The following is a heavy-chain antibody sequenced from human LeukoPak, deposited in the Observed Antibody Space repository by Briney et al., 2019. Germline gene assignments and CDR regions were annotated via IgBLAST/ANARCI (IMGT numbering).Heavy chain of an antibody. CDR3: ARASSLAFDI. CDR2: TKYRSKWYN. Sequence: SQTLSLTCAISGDSVSSNSVSWNWIRQSPPRGLEWLGRTKYRSKWYNDYAVSVKGRITINPDTSKNQISLQLNSVTPEDTAVYYCARASSLAFDIWGQGTMVTVSS. D-gene: IGHD6-6*01. V-gene: IGHV6-1*01. CDR1: GDSVSSNSVS. J-gene: IGHJ3*02.